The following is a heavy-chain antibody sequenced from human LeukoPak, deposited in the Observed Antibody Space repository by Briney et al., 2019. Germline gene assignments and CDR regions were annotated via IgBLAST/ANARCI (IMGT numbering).Heavy chain of an antibody. D-gene: IGHD6-19*01. CDR2: INHSGST. V-gene: IGHV4-34*01. J-gene: IGHJ4*02. CDR3: ARVMYSSGWYSDY. Sequence: PSETLSLTCAVYGGPFSGYYWSWIRQPPGKGLEWIGEINHSGSTNYNPSLKSRVTISVDTSKNQFSLKLSSVAAADTAVYYCARVMYSSGWYSDYWGQGTLVTVSS. CDR1: GGPFSGYY.